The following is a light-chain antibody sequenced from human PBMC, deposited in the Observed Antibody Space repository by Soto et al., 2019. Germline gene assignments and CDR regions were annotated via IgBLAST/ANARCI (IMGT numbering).Light chain of an antibody. J-gene: IGKJ1*01. CDR3: QRYGSAPTT. CDR2: GAS. CDR1: QSVSSSY. Sequence: EIVLTQSPGTLSLSPGERATLSCRASQSVSSSYLAWYQQKPGQAPRLLISGASSRATGIPDRFSGSGSGTDFTLTISRLEPEDFAVYYCQRYGSAPTTFGQGTKVEIK. V-gene: IGKV3-20*01.